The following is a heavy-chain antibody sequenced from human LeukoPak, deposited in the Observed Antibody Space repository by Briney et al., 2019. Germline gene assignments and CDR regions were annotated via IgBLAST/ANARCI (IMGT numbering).Heavy chain of an antibody. J-gene: IGHJ5*02. D-gene: IGHD3-10*01. CDR3: GADLTMVRGVPRWFDP. Sequence: SVKVSCKASGFTFTSSAMQWVRRARGQRLEWIGWIVVGSGNTNYAQKFQERVTITRDMSTSTTYMELSSLRSEDTAVYYCGADLTMVRGVPRWFDPWGQGTLVTVSS. CDR2: IVVGSGNT. V-gene: IGHV1-58*02. CDR1: GFTFTSSA.